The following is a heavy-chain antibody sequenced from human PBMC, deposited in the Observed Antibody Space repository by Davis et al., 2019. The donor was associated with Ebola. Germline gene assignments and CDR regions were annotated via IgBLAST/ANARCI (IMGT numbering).Heavy chain of an antibody. CDR3: ARDKPHYYDSSGYFDY. Sequence: SETLSLTCAVSGGSISSSNWWSWVRQPPGKGLEWIGEIYHSGSTNYNPSLKSRVTISVDKSKNQFSLKLSSVTAADTAVYYCARDKPHYYDSSGYFDYWGQGTLVTVSS. V-gene: IGHV4-4*02. J-gene: IGHJ4*02. CDR2: IYHSGST. D-gene: IGHD3-22*01. CDR1: GGSISSSNW.